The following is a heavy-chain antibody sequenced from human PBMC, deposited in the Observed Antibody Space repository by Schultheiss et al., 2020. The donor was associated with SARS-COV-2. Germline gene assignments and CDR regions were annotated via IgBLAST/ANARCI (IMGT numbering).Heavy chain of an antibody. D-gene: IGHD1-7*01. CDR2: IRYDGSNK. CDR3: AKEVGGLELGPLDY. CDR1: GLSFSDYW. Sequence: GGSLRLSCAASGLSFSDYWMSWVRQAPGKGLEWVAFIRYDGSNKYYADSVKGRFTISRDNSKNTLYLQMNSLRAEDTAVYYCAKEVGGLELGPLDYWGQGTLVTVSS. V-gene: IGHV3-30*02. J-gene: IGHJ4*02.